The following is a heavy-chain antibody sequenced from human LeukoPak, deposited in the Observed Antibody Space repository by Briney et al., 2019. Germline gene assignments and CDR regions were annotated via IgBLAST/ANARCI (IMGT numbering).Heavy chain of an antibody. D-gene: IGHD3-22*01. CDR2: ISYDGSNK. V-gene: IGHV3-30*18. Sequence: GGSLRLSCAASGFTFSSYGMHWVRHAPGKGLEWVAVISYDGSNKYYADSVKGRFTISRDNSKNTLYLQMNSLRAEDTAVYYCAKDPSEGYYYDSSGYYDYWGQGTLVTVSS. CDR3: AKDPSEGYYYDSSGYYDY. CDR1: GFTFSSYG. J-gene: IGHJ4*02.